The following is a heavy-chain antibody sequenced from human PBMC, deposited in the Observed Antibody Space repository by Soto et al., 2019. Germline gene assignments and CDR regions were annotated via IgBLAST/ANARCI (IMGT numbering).Heavy chain of an antibody. CDR2: INPDSGGT. Sequence: QVQLVQSGAEVKKPGASVKVSCKASGYTFTGYYMHWARQAPGRGLEWMGWINPDSGGTNFAQKFQGWVTTTRDPSISTAYVELSRLRSDDTAVYYCASGKGIAAPWVFAYWGQGTLVTVSS. CDR1: GYTFTGYY. CDR3: ASGKGIAAPWVFAY. D-gene: IGHD6-25*01. J-gene: IGHJ4*02. V-gene: IGHV1-2*04.